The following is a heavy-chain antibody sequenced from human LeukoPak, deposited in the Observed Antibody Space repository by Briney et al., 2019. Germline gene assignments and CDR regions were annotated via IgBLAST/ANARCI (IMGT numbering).Heavy chain of an antibody. CDR2: IWYDGSNK. V-gene: IGHV3-33*08. Sequence: PGGSLRLSCAASGFTFSSYGMHWVRQAPGKGLEWVAVIWYDGSNKYYADSVKGRFTISRDNSKNTLYLQMNSLRAEDTAVYYCARSVTYDFWSGYFTAVDYWGQGTLVTVSS. D-gene: IGHD3-3*01. CDR1: GFTFSSYG. J-gene: IGHJ4*02. CDR3: ARSVTYDFWSGYFTAVDY.